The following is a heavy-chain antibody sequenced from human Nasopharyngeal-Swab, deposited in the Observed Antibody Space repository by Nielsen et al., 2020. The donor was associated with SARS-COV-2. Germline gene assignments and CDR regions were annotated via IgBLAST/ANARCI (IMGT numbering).Heavy chain of an antibody. Sequence: WIRQPPGKALEWLALIDWDDDKYYSTSLKTRLTISKDTSKNQVVLTMTNMDPVDTATYYCARGAWFGEFNWFDPWGQGTLVTDSS. V-gene: IGHV2-70*01. D-gene: IGHD3-10*01. CDR2: IDWDDDK. CDR3: ARGAWFGEFNWFDP. J-gene: IGHJ5*02.